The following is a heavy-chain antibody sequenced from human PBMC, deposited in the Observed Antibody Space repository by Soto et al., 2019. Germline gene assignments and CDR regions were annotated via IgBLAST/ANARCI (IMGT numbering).Heavy chain of an antibody. V-gene: IGHV3-15*01. CDR1: GFTFSNAW. CDR3: TTVDAVVLN. D-gene: IGHD6-19*01. Sequence: EVQLVESGGGLVKPGGSLRLSCAASGFTFSNAWMSWVRQAPGGGLEWVGRIKRNFDGGTTDYAAPVKGRFAISRDDSNSILYLQMNSLRSEDTAVYYCTTVDAVVLNWGQGILVTVSS. CDR2: IKRNFDGGTT. J-gene: IGHJ4*02.